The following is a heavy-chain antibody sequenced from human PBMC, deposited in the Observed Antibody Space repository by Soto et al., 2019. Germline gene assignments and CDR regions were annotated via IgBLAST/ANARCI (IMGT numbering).Heavy chain of an antibody. CDR2: INPKSGGT. J-gene: IGHJ2*01. D-gene: IGHD3-16*01. Sequence: QAQLVQSGAEVKKPGASVKVSCQASGYTFTGHYIHWVRQAPGQGLQWMGWINPKSGGTHYAQKFQGGATLTRDTSIRTAYMELTNVTAGDTAIYFCAKTGGGSGDFWYVDLWGRGTLVSVSS. CDR1: GYTFTGHY. CDR3: AKTGGGSGDFWYVDL. V-gene: IGHV1-2*02.